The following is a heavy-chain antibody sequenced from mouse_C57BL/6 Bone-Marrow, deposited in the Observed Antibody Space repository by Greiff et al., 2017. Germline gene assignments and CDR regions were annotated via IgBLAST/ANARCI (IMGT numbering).Heavy chain of an antibody. J-gene: IGHJ2*01. Sequence: ESGPGLVKPSQSLSLTCSVTGYSITSGYYWNWIRQFPGNKLEWMGYISYDGSNNYNPSLKNRISITRDTSKNQFFLKLNSVTTEYTATYYCARDPHYGSSRYYFDYWGQGTTLTVSS. CDR1: GYSITSGYY. D-gene: IGHD1-1*01. V-gene: IGHV3-6*01. CDR3: ARDPHYGSSRYYFDY. CDR2: ISYDGSN.